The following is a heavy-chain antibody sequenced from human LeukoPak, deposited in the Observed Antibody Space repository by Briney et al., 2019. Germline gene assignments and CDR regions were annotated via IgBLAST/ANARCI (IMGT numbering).Heavy chain of an antibody. D-gene: IGHD2-21*01. CDR3: ARHSLVLRGYWYFDL. CDR1: GGSISSSSYY. Sequence: PSETLSLTCTVSGGSISSSSYYWGWIRQPPGKGLEWIGSINHSGNTYYNPSLKSRLTISVDTSKNQFSLKLSSVTAADTAVYYCARHSLVLRGYWYFDLWGRGTLVTVSS. CDR2: INHSGNT. V-gene: IGHV4-39*01. J-gene: IGHJ2*01.